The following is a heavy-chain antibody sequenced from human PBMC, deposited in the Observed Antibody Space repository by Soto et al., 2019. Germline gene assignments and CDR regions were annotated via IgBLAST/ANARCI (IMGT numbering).Heavy chain of an antibody. CDR1: GGSFSGYY. CDR2: INHSGST. Sequence: QVQLQQWGAGLLKPSETLSLTCAVYGGSFSGYYWSWIRQPPGKGLEWIGEINHSGSTNYNPSLKSRVTISVDTSKNQFSLKLSSVTAADTAVYYCASQYASGIAVAEIPYWYFDLWGRGTLVTVSS. D-gene: IGHD6-19*01. J-gene: IGHJ2*01. V-gene: IGHV4-34*01. CDR3: ASQYASGIAVAEIPYWYFDL.